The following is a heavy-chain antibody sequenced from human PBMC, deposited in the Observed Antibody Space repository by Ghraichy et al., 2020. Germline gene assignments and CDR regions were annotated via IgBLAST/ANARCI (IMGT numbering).Heavy chain of an antibody. CDR3: AKVAGDSSIGLFYYYYGMDV. J-gene: IGHJ6*02. CDR2: ISGSGGST. Sequence: GGSLRLSCAASGFSFTRYAMTWVRQAPGKGLEWVSTISGSGGSTYYADSVKGRFTISRDNSKSTLYLQLNSLRAEDTAVYYRAKVAGDSSIGLFYYYYGMDVWGQGTTVTVS. D-gene: IGHD6-13*01. V-gene: IGHV3-23*01. CDR1: GFSFTRYA.